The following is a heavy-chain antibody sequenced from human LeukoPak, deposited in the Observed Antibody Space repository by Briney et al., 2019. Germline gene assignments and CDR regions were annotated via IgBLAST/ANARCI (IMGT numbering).Heavy chain of an antibody. CDR3: ARDPPYSSGWHPFDY. CDR2: INPSGGCT. CDR1: GYTFTSYY. Sequence: ASVKVPCKASGYTFTSYYMHWVRQAPGQGLEWMGIINPSGGCTSYAQKFQGRVTMTRDTSTSTVYMELSSLRSEDTAVYYCARDPPYSSGWHPFDYWGQGTLVTVSS. D-gene: IGHD6-19*01. V-gene: IGHV1-46*01. J-gene: IGHJ4*02.